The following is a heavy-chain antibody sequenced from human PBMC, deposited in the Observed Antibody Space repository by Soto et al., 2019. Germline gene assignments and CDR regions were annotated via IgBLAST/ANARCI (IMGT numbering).Heavy chain of an antibody. D-gene: IGHD4-4*01. Sequence: GGSLRLSCAASGFTFSDYYMNWVRQAPGKGLEWVSSISSSSTIYYADSGKGRFTISRDNAKNSLYLQMNSLRAEDTAVYYCARTTVTAPFYYFDYWGQGTLVTVSS. J-gene: IGHJ4*02. CDR2: ISSSSTI. CDR3: ARTTVTAPFYYFDY. CDR1: GFTFSDYY. V-gene: IGHV3-11*04.